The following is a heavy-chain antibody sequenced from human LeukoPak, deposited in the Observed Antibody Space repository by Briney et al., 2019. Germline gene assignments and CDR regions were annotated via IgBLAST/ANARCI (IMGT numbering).Heavy chain of an antibody. CDR1: GFTFSSHN. Sequence: PGGSLRLSCAASGFTFSSHNMNWVRQAPGKGLEWVSYISSSSTVIYYADSVKGRFTVSRDNAKNSLYLQMNSLSDEDTAVFYCARDDSSGYYFDYWGQGTLVTVSS. J-gene: IGHJ4*02. CDR3: ARDDSSGYYFDY. D-gene: IGHD3-22*01. V-gene: IGHV3-48*02. CDR2: ISSSSTVI.